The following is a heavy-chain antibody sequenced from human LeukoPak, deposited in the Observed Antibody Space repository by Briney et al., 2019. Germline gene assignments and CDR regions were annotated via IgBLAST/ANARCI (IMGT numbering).Heavy chain of an antibody. V-gene: IGHV3-7*01. Sequence: GGSLRLSCAGSRFTLTSYWMNWVRQAPGKGLEWVANIKQDGTQTYYVDSVKGRFTISRDNARSSLYLQMNSLRVEDTAVYYCASDLSQTGAFNIWGQGTMVTVSS. CDR3: ASDLSQTGAFNI. J-gene: IGHJ3*02. D-gene: IGHD7-27*01. CDR1: RFTLTSYW. CDR2: IKQDGTQT.